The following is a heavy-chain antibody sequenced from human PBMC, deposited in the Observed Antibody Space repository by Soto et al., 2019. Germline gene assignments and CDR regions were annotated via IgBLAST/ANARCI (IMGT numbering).Heavy chain of an antibody. J-gene: IGHJ4*02. D-gene: IGHD3-9*01. Sequence: QGQLVESGGGVVQPGRSLRLSCAASGFTFSSYAMHWVRQAPGKGLEWVAVISYDGSNKYYADSVKGRFTISRDNSKNTLYLQMNSLRAEDTAVYYCARDVNDILTGYYNVPYFDYWGQGTLVTVSS. CDR1: GFTFSSYA. CDR2: ISYDGSNK. CDR3: ARDVNDILTGYYNVPYFDY. V-gene: IGHV3-30-3*01.